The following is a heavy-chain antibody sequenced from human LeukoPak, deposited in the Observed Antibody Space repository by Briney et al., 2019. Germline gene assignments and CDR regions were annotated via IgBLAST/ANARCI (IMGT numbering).Heavy chain of an antibody. Sequence: SQTLSLTCAISGDSVSSNSAAWNWIRQSPSRGLEWLGRTYYRSKWYNDYAVSVKSRITIKPDTSKNQFSLQLNSVTPEDTAVYYCARDGPPYDSSGYLPPRHDYWGQGTLVTVSS. CDR3: ARDGPPYDSSGYLPPRHDY. CDR1: GDSVSSNSAA. V-gene: IGHV6-1*01. D-gene: IGHD3-22*01. CDR2: TYYRSKWYN. J-gene: IGHJ4*02.